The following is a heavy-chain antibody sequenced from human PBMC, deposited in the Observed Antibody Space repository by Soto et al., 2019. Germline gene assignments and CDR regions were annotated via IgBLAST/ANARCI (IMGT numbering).Heavy chain of an antibody. CDR1: GGSISSSSYY. CDR2: IYYSGST. Sequence: SETLSLTCTVSGGSISSSSYYWGWIRQPPGKGLEWIGSIYYSGSTYYNPSLKSRVTISVDTSKNQYSLKLSSVTAADTAVYYCASPSIVPAADYYYYYYMDVWGKGTTVTVSS. D-gene: IGHD2-2*01. J-gene: IGHJ6*03. V-gene: IGHV4-39*01. CDR3: ASPSIVPAADYYYYYYMDV.